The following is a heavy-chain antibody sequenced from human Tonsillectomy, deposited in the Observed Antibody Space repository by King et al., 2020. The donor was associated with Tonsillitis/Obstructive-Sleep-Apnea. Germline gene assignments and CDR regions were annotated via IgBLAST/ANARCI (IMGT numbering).Heavy chain of an antibody. D-gene: IGHD2-2*02. CDR2: IIPIFGTA. Sequence: VQLVESGAEVKKPGSSVKVSCKASGGTFSSYAISWVRQAPGQGLEWMGGIIPIFGTANYAQKFQGRVTITADESTSTAYMELSSLRSEDTAVYYCAREPRYCSSTSCYIDYWGQGTLVTVSS. CDR3: AREPRYCSSTSCYIDY. V-gene: IGHV1-69*01. CDR1: GGTFSSYA. J-gene: IGHJ4*02.